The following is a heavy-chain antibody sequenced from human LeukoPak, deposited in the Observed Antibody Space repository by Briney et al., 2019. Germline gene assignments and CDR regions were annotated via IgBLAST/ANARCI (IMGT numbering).Heavy chain of an antibody. D-gene: IGHD3-22*01. CDR1: GGTFSSYA. CDR2: IIPIFGTA. J-gene: IGHJ4*02. Sequence: ASVKVSCKASGGTFSSYAISWVRQAPGQGLEWMGGIIPIFGTANYAQKFQGRVTITTDESTSTAYMELSSLRSEDTAVYYCVRDYYDSSGKDDYWGRGTLVTVSS. V-gene: IGHV1-69*05. CDR3: VRDYYDSSGKDDY.